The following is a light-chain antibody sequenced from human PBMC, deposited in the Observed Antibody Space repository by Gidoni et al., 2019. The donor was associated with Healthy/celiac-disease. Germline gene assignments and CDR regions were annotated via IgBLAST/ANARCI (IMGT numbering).Light chain of an antibody. CDR3: QQYGSSTTWT. CDR2: GAS. J-gene: IGKJ1*01. Sequence: DIVLTQSPGTLSLSPGERATLSCRASQSVSSSYLAWYQQKPGQAPRLLIYGASSRATGIPDRFRGSGSGTDFTLTISRLEPEDFAVYYCQQYGSSTTWTFGQGTKVEIK. V-gene: IGKV3-20*01. CDR1: QSVSSSY.